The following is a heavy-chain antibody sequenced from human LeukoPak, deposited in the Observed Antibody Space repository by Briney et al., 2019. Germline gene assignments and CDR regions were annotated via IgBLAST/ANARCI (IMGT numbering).Heavy chain of an antibody. CDR1: GFSFNSDW. D-gene: IGHD3-16*01. CDR2: IKHDESEK. J-gene: IGHJ4*02. Sequence: GGPLRLSCAASGFSFNSDWMDWVRQAPGKGLEWVANIKHDESEKNYLDSVKGRFTISRDNAQNSLYLQMNGLRVEDTAVYYCTRRLDDWGQGTLVTVSS. CDR3: TRRLDD. V-gene: IGHV3-7*01.